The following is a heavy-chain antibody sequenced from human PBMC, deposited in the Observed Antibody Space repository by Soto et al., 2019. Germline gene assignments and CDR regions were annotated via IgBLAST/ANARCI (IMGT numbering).Heavy chain of an antibody. V-gene: IGHV1-18*01. CDR1: GYTFTSYG. J-gene: IGHJ6*03. CDR2: ISAYNGNT. CDR3: ARGPNWYYCFDYFFDYYYYYMDV. D-gene: IGHD1-7*01. Sequence: ASVKVSCKASGYTFTSYGISWVRQAPGQGLERMGWISAYNGNTNFAQKLQGRVTMTTDTSTNITYMELRSLRSDDTAVYYCARGPNWYYCFDYFFDYYYYYMDVWGKGTTVTVSS.